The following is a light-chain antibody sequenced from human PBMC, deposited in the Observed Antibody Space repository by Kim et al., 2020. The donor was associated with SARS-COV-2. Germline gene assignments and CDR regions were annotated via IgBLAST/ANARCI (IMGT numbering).Light chain of an antibody. CDR1: QSVSSY. CDR2: DAS. Sequence: DIVLTQSPATLSLSPGERATLSCRASQSVSSYLAWYQQKPGQPPRLLIYDASNRATGVPARFSGSGSGTDFTLTISRLESEDFAVYYCQQRSNSFGQGTRLEIK. J-gene: IGKJ5*01. V-gene: IGKV3-11*01. CDR3: QQRSNS.